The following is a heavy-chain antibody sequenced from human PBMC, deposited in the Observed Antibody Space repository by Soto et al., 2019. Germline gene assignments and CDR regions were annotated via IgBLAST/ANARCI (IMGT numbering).Heavy chain of an antibody. D-gene: IGHD1-26*01. Sequence: EVQLLESGGGLVQPGGSLRLSCAASGFTFSSYAMSWVRQAPGKGLEWVSAISGSGGSTYYADSVKGRFTISRDNSKNTLYLQMNSLRAEDTAVYYCAKAVEGAPPNPVPSDAFDIWGQGTMVTVSS. J-gene: IGHJ3*02. CDR1: GFTFSSYA. CDR2: ISGSGGST. CDR3: AKAVEGAPPNPVPSDAFDI. V-gene: IGHV3-23*01.